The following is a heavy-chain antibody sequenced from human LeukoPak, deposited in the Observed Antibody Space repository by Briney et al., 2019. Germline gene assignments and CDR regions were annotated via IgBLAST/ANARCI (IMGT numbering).Heavy chain of an antibody. CDR3: ARDVLRYFDQPNGMDV. V-gene: IGHV1-18*04. J-gene: IGHJ6*04. CDR1: RYTFTSYG. Sequence: ASVKVSCKASRYTFTSYGISWVGQAPGQGLEWMGWINAYNGNTNYAQKLQGRVTMTTDTSTSTAYMELRSLRSDDTAVYYCARDVLRYFDQPNGMDVWGKGTTVTVSS. CDR2: INAYNGNT. D-gene: IGHD3-9*01.